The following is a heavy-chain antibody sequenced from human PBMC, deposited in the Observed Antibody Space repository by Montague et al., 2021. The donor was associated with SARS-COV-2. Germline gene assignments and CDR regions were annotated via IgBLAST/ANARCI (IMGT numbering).Heavy chain of an antibody. CDR3: ARHSGRDTIFGVVIIPDAFDI. V-gene: IGHV4-39*01. CDR1: GSSISSSSCY. J-gene: IGHJ3*02. Sequence: SETLSLTCTVSGSSISSSSCYWGWIRQPPGKGLEWIGSIYSSGSTYSNPSLKSRVTISVYTTKNQFSLKLSSVTAADTAAYYCARHSGRDTIFGVVIIPDAFDIWGQGTMVTVSS. CDR2: IYSSGST. D-gene: IGHD3-3*01.